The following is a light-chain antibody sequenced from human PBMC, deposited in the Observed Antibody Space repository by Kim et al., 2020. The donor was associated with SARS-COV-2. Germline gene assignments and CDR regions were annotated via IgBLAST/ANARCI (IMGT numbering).Light chain of an antibody. CDR2: QDN. Sequence: VSVSPGQTARITCSGNRLGDKFASWYQQKPGQSPILVMYQDNRRPSGIPERFDGSNSGNTATLTISETQTVDEADYYCQAWDTTVLFGGGTQLTVL. J-gene: IGLJ2*01. CDR1: RLGDKF. CDR3: QAWDTTVL. V-gene: IGLV3-1*01.